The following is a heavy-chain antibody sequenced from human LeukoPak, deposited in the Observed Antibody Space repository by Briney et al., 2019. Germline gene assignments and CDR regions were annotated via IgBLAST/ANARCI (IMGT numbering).Heavy chain of an antibody. Sequence: SVKVSCKASGYTFTGYYMHWVRQAPGQGLEWMGWINSNSGGTNYAQKFQGRVTFTRDTSATTAYMELSSLRSEDTAVYYCARSGSYASDGFDYWGQGTLVTVSS. V-gene: IGHV1-2*02. D-gene: IGHD1-26*01. CDR1: GYTFTGYY. CDR3: ARSGSYASDGFDY. J-gene: IGHJ4*02. CDR2: INSNSGGT.